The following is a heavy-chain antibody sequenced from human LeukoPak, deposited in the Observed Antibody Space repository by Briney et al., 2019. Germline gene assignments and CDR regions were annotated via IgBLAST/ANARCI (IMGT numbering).Heavy chain of an antibody. D-gene: IGHD3-22*01. CDR2: TYYGSKWYN. Sequence: SQTLSLTCAISGDSVSSNSAAWNWIRQSPSRGLEWLGRTYYGSKWYNDYAVSVKSRITINPDTSKNQFSLQLNSVTPEDTAVYYCARDLHRGITMIVGAPGFDPWGQGTLVTVSS. V-gene: IGHV6-1*01. J-gene: IGHJ5*02. CDR1: GDSVSSNSAA. CDR3: ARDLHRGITMIVGAPGFDP.